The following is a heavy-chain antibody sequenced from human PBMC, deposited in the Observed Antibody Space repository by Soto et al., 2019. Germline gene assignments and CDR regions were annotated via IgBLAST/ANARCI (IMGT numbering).Heavy chain of an antibody. CDR2: ISSSSSYI. CDR3: ARDQYYYDSSGYAPSSFDY. Sequence: PWGSLRLSCAASGFTFSSYNMNWVRQAPGKGLEWVSSISSSSSYIYYADSVKGRFTISRDNAKNSLYLQMNSLRAEDTAVYYCARDQYYYDSSGYAPSSFDYWSQGTLVTVSS. D-gene: IGHD3-22*01. J-gene: IGHJ4*02. V-gene: IGHV3-21*01. CDR1: GFTFSSYN.